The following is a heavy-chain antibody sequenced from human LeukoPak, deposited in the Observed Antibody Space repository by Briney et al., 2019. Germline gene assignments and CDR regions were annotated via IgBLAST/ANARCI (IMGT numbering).Heavy chain of an antibody. Sequence: SETLPLTCTVSGGSISSYYWSWIRQPAGKGLEWIGRMHSSGSTNYNPSIKSRVTMSLDTSKNQFSLKVDSVTAADTAMYYCAREAVHYGSGSHDYWGQGTLVAVSS. CDR2: MHSSGST. CDR1: GGSISSYY. CDR3: AREAVHYGSGSHDY. V-gene: IGHV4-4*07. J-gene: IGHJ4*02. D-gene: IGHD3-10*01.